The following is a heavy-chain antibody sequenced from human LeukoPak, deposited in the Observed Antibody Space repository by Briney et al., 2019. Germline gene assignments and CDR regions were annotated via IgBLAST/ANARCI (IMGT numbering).Heavy chain of an antibody. V-gene: IGHV3-48*03. CDR2: ISSSASII. D-gene: IGHD3-10*01. J-gene: IGHJ3*02. Sequence: GGSLRLSCAASGLTFSDYEMNWVRQAPGKGLEWVSYISSSASIIYYPDSVKGRFTISRDNAKNSLYLQMNSLRAEDTAVYYCARAPITMVRGVIIFAAFDIWGQGTMVTVSS. CDR1: GLTFSDYE. CDR3: ARAPITMVRGVIIFAAFDI.